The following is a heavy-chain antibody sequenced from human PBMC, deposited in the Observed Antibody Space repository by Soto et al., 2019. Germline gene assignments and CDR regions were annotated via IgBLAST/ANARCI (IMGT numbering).Heavy chain of an antibody. J-gene: IGHJ6*02. Sequence: GGSLRLSCGASGFPFSSYAMHWVRPAPGKGLEWVAVISYDGSNKYYADSVKGRFTISRDNSKNTLYLQMNSLRAEETAVYYCARVAAAGPTVYYYGMDVWGQGTTVTVSS. V-gene: IGHV3-30-3*01. D-gene: IGHD6-13*01. CDR2: ISYDGSNK. CDR3: ARVAAAGPTVYYYGMDV. CDR1: GFPFSSYA.